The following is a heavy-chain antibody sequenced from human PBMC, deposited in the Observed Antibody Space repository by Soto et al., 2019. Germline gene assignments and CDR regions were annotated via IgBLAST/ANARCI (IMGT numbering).Heavy chain of an antibody. CDR3: ARDQGVAAAGITWFDP. CDR2: IHSSGST. CDR1: GASMNSYH. D-gene: IGHD6-13*01. J-gene: IGHJ5*02. V-gene: IGHV4-4*07. Sequence: SLTCTVSGASMNSYHWSWIRQPAGKGLEWIGHIHSSGSTNYNPSLKSRVTMSVDTSKNQFSLRLMSLTAADTAVYYCARDQGVAAAGITWFDPWGQGSLVTAPQ.